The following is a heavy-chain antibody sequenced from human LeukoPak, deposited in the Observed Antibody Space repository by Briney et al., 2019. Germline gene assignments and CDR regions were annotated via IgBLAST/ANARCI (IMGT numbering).Heavy chain of an antibody. J-gene: IGHJ4*02. CDR3: ARDGRDGYNYQGYFDY. Sequence: GGSLRLSCAASGFTFSSYSMNWVRQAPGKGLEWVSSISSSSSYIYYADSVKGRFTISRDSAKNSLYLQMNSLRAEDTAVYYCARDGRDGYNYQGYFDYWGQGTLVTVSS. V-gene: IGHV3-21*01. D-gene: IGHD5-24*01. CDR1: GFTFSSYS. CDR2: ISSSSSYI.